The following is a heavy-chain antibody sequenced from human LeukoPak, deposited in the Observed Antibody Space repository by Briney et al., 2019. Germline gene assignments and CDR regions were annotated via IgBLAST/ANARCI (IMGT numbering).Heavy chain of an antibody. CDR1: GFTFSSYW. D-gene: IGHD2-21*02. CDR2: INSDGSST. V-gene: IGHV3-74*01. J-gene: IGHJ4*02. CDR3: ARVLVAYCGGDCYSAVDY. Sequence: PGGSLTLSCAASGFTFSSYWMHWVRQAPGKGLVWVSRINSDGSSTRYADSVKGRFTISRDNAKNTLYLQMNSLTAEDTAVYYCARVLVAYCGGDCYSAVDYWGQGTPVTVSS.